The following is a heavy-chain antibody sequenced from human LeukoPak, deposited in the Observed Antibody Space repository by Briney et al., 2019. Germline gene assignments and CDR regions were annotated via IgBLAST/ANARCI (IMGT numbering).Heavy chain of an antibody. CDR1: GFTVSSNY. V-gene: IGHV3-66*01. D-gene: IGHD3-10*01. Sequence: GGSLRLSCAASGFTVSSNYMTWVRQAPGKGLEWVSVFYSGGNTYYADSVKGRFTISRDNAKNSLYLQMNSLRAEDTAVYYCARVGITMVRGVPSDWGQGTLVTVSS. CDR3: ARVGITMVRGVPSD. J-gene: IGHJ4*02. CDR2: FYSGGNT.